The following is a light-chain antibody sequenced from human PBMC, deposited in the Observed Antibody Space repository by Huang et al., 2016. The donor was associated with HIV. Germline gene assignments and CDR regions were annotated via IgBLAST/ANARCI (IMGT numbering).Light chain of an antibody. Sequence: DIQMTQSPSTLSASVGDRVTITCRASQSISSWVAWFQHKPGKAPKLLIFDASSLESGVPSRFSGSGSGTEFTLTISSLQPDDFATYYCQHYNSYPYTFGQGTKLEIK. CDR2: DAS. CDR1: QSISSW. CDR3: QHYNSYPYT. V-gene: IGKV1-5*01. J-gene: IGKJ2*01.